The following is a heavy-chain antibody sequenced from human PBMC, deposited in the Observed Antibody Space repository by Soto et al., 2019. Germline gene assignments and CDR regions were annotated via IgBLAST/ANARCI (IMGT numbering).Heavy chain of an antibody. CDR1: GFTFSSYA. CDR2: ISYDGSNK. Sequence: QVQLVESGGGVVQPGRSLRLSCAASGFTFSSYAMHWVRQAPGKGLEWVAVISYDGSNKYYADSVKGRFTISRDNSKNTLDLQMNSLVAEDTAVYYCARAYGDEPYFDYWVQGTLVTVSS. D-gene: IGHD4-17*01. CDR3: ARAYGDEPYFDY. V-gene: IGHV3-30-3*01. J-gene: IGHJ4*02.